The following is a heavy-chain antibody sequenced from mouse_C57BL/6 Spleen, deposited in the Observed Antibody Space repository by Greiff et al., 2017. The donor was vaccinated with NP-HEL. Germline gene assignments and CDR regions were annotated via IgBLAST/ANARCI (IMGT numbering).Heavy chain of an antibody. Sequence: QVQLKESGPGILQSSQTLSLTCSFSGFPLTPARPVSLCLLPPSLPFLYFLAHIYWDDDKRYNPSLKSRLTISKDTSRNQVFLKITSVDTADTATYYCARRARENAMDYWGQGTSVTVSS. CDR3: ARRARENAMDY. V-gene: IGHV8-12*01. D-gene: IGHD3-3*01. J-gene: IGHJ4*01. CDR1: GFPLTPARPV. CDR2: IYWDDDK.